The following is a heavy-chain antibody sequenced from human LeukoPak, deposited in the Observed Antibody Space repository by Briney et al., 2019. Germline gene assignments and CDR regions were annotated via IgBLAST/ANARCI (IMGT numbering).Heavy chain of an antibody. V-gene: IGHV4-34*01. CDR3: ARGRQDSSSWSYYFDY. Sequence: SETLYLTCAVYGGSFSGYYWSWIRQPPGKGLEWIGEINHSGSTNYNPSLKSRVTISVDTSKNQFSLKLSSVTAADTAVYYCARGRQDSSSWSYYFDYWGQGTLVTVSS. CDR1: GGSFSGYY. D-gene: IGHD6-13*01. J-gene: IGHJ4*02. CDR2: INHSGST.